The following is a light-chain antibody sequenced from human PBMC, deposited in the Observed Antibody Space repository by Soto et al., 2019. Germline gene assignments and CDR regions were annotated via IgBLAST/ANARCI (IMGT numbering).Light chain of an antibody. CDR3: ATWDGSLPGEV. CDR2: DNN. V-gene: IGLV1-51*01. J-gene: IGLJ2*01. CDR1: SSNIGNNY. Sequence: QSVLTQPPSLSAAPGQTVTISCSGGSSNIGNNYVSWYQQLPGTAPKLLIYDNNKRPSGIPDRFSGSKSGTSGTLDITGLQTGDEADYYCATWDGSLPGEVFGGGTKVTVL.